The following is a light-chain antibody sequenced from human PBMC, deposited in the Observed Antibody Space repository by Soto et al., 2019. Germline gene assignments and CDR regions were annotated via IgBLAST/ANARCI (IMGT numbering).Light chain of an antibody. Sequence: EIVLTQSPCTLSLSPGERAALPCMASQSVSSSSLAWYQQKPGQAPRLLIFGASSRATGIPDRFSGSGSGTDFTLTISRLEPEDFAVYYCQQYAGSSTFGQGTKVDIK. CDR3: QQYAGSST. CDR2: GAS. J-gene: IGKJ1*01. CDR1: QSVSSSS. V-gene: IGKV3-20*01.